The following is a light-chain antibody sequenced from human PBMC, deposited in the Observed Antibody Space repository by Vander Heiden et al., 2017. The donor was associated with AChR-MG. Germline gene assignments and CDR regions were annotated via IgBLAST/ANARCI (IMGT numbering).Light chain of an antibody. V-gene: IGKV3-20*01. CDR1: QSVSTS. CDR3: QQYVTSPSIT. J-gene: IGKJ5*01. CDR2: GAS. Sequence: DTVFTQSPGTLSLSPGESATLSCRASQSVSTSLAWFQQKPGQAPRLIIYGASTRATGFPDRFSGSGSGTDFTLTISRLEPEDFAVYFCQQYVTSPSITFGQGTRLEIK.